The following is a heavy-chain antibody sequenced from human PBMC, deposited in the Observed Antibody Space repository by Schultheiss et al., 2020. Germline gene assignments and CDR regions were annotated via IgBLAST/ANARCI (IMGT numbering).Heavy chain of an antibody. V-gene: IGHV4-59*12. CDR3: ARDQKFQERIDYLFDY. CDR2: FYYSGST. J-gene: IGHJ4*02. D-gene: IGHD4-11*01. CDR1: GGSISSYY. Sequence: SATLSLTCTVSGGSISSYYWSWIRQPPGKGLEWIGSFYYSGSTYYNPSLKSRVTISVDTSKNQFSLKLSSVTAADTAVYYCARDQKFQERIDYLFDYWGPGTLVTVSS.